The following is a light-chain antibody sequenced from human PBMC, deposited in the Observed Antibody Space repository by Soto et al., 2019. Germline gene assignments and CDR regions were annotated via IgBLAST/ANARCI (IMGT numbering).Light chain of an antibody. CDR2: DAS. CDR1: QSVSSS. J-gene: IGKJ5*01. V-gene: IGKV3-15*01. CDR3: QQYSNWPYT. Sequence: ELVVSHSPSTFSVSPVGRATLSCRASQSVSSSLAWYLQKPGQAPRLLIYDASTRATGIPARFSGRRSGTEFTLTISSLQPEDYGVYSCQQYSNWPYTFGQGTRLEIK.